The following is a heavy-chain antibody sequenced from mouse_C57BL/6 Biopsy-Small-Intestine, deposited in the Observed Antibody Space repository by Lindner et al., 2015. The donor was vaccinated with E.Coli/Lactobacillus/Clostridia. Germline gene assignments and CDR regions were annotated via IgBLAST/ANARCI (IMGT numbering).Heavy chain of an antibody. J-gene: IGHJ2*01. CDR2: INPSDGYT. Sequence: VQLQESGAELAKPGASVKLSCKASGYTFTNYWMHWVKQRPGQGLEWIGFINPSDGYTKYNQSFEDKATLTADKSSSTAYMQQSSLTYEDSAVYYCARTGNFAYFDYWGQGTTLTVSS. V-gene: IGHV1-7*01. CDR1: GYTFTNYW. CDR3: ARTGNFAYFDY. D-gene: IGHD2-1*01.